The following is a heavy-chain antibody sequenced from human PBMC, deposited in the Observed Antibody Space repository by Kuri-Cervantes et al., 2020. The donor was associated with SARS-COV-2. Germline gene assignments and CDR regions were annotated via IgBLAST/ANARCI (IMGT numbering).Heavy chain of an antibody. J-gene: IGHJ4*02. CDR1: GYSISSGY. CDR3: ARNGYYYDSSGYFTDY. CDR2: ISYDGSNK. Sequence: LSLTCAVSGYSISSGYYWGWIRQPPGKGLEWVAVISYDGSNKYYADSVKGRFTISRDNSKNTLYLQMNSLRAEDTAVYYCARNGYYYDSSGYFTDYWGQGTLVTVSS. V-gene: IGHV3-30-3*01. D-gene: IGHD3-22*01.